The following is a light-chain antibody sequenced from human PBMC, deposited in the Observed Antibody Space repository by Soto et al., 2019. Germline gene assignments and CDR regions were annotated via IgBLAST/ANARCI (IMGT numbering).Light chain of an antibody. J-gene: IGKJ5*01. CDR2: GAY. CDR3: QQYGRSPPIT. CDR1: QTVYSN. Sequence: EIVMTQSPATLSVSPGEGASLSCRASQTVYSNLAWYQHKPGQTPRLIIYGAYSRATGVPATFSGSGSGTDFTLTISRLEPEDFAVYYCQQYGRSPPITFGQGTRLEIK. V-gene: IGKV3-15*01.